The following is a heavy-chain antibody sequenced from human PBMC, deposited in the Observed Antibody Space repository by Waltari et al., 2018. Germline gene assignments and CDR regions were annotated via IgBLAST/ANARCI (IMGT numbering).Heavy chain of an antibody. CDR1: GYSISSGYY. D-gene: IGHD3-22*01. Sequence: QVQLQESGPGLVKPSETLSLTCAVSGYSISSGYYWGWIRQPPGKGLEWIGSIYHSGGTYYNPSLKSRVTISVDTSKNQFSLKLSSVTAADTAVYYCARATYYYDSSGYPYFDYWGQGTLVTVSS. V-gene: IGHV4-38-2*01. CDR3: ARATYYYDSSGYPYFDY. J-gene: IGHJ4*02. CDR2: IYHSGGT.